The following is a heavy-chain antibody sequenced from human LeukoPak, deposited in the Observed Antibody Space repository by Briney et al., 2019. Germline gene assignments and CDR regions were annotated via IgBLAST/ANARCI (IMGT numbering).Heavy chain of an antibody. CDR2: IWYDGSNK. V-gene: IGHV3-33*01. CDR1: GFTFTTYG. D-gene: IGHD5-12*01. CDR3: AGGRLVATSKAVAIDY. J-gene: IGHJ4*02. Sequence: GGSLRLSCAASGFTFTTYGMHWVRQVPGKGLEWVTDIWYDGSNKFYSDSVKGRFTISRDNSKNTLYLQMNGLRADDTAVYYCAGGRLVATSKAVAIDYWGQGTLVTVSS.